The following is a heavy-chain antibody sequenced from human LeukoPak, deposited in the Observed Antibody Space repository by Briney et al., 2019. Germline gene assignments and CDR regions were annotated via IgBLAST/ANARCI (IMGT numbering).Heavy chain of an antibody. CDR2: IYTSGST. D-gene: IGHD5-18*01. CDR3: ARHLSPVTLLDPFDI. V-gene: IGHV4-4*07. J-gene: IGHJ3*02. Sequence: SETLSLTCTVSGGSISSYYWSWIRQPAGKGLEWIGRIYTSGSTNYNPSLKSRVTMSVDTSKNQFSLKLSSVTAADTAVYFCARHLSPVTLLDPFDIWGQGTMVTVSS. CDR1: GGSISSYY.